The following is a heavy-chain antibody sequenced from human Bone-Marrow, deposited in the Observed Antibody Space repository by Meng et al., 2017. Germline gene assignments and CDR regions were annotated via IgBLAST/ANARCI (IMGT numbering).Heavy chain of an antibody. J-gene: IGHJ4*02. CDR3: ARLDGIVGATGTDY. CDR2: INPSGGST. CDR1: GYTFTGYY. V-gene: IGHV1-46*01. D-gene: IGHD1-26*01. Sequence: QGQRVQPGAEMKKPGASVKVSFKASGYTFTGYYMHWVRQAPGQGLEWMGIINPSGGSTSYAQKFQGRVTMTRDTSTSTVYMELSSLRSEDTAVYYCARLDGIVGATGTDYWGQGTLVTV.